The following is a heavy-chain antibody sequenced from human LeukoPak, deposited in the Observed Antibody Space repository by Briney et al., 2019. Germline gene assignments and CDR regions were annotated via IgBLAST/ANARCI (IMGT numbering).Heavy chain of an antibody. V-gene: IGHV3-7*03. J-gene: IGHJ4*02. CDR1: GFTFSNYW. CDR3: AKDQYDFWSGSNY. D-gene: IGHD3-3*01. Sequence: GGSLRLSCVASGFTFSNYWMSWVRQAPGKGLEWVANIKQDGSEKYYVDSVKGRFTISRDNSKNTLYLQMNSLRAEDTAVYYCAKDQYDFWSGSNYWGQGTLVTVSS. CDR2: IKQDGSEK.